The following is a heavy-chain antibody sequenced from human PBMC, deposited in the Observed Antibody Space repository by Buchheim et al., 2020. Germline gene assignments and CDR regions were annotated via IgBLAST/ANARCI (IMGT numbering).Heavy chain of an antibody. CDR2: IYYSGST. Sequence: QVQLQESGPGLVKPSETLSLTCTVSGGSISSYYWSWIRQPPGKGLEWIGYIYYSGSTNYNPSLKSRVTISVDTSKNQFSLKLSSVTAADTAVYYCARVPHQQWLNSYWFDPWGQGTL. J-gene: IGHJ5*02. D-gene: IGHD3-22*01. CDR1: GGSISSYY. V-gene: IGHV4-59*01. CDR3: ARVPHQQWLNSYWFDP.